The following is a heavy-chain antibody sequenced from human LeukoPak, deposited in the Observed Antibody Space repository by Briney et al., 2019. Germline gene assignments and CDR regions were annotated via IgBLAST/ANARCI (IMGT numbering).Heavy chain of an antibody. CDR2: IRSKANCYAT. Sequence: GGSLRLSCAASGFTFSGSAMHWVRQASGKGLESVGRIRSKANCYATAYAASVKGRFTISRDDSKNTAYLQMNSLKTEDTAVYYCTSCESSVLTSCYKRDDAFDIWGQGTMVTVSS. CDR3: TSCESSVLTSCYKRDDAFDI. V-gene: IGHV3-73*01. CDR1: GFTFSGSA. D-gene: IGHD2-2*02. J-gene: IGHJ3*02.